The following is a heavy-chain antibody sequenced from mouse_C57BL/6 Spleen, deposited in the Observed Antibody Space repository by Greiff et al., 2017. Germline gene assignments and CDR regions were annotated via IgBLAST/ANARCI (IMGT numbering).Heavy chain of an antibody. Sequence: EVQLVESGPGLVKPSQSLSLTCSVTGYSITSGYYWNWIRQFPGNELEWMGYISYDGSNNYNPSLKNRISITRDTSKNQFFLKLNSVTTEDTATYDCARDPFYYDYDDGGFAYWGQGTLVTVSA. CDR2: ISYDGSN. CDR3: ARDPFYYDYDDGGFAY. D-gene: IGHD2-4*01. V-gene: IGHV3-6*01. CDR1: GYSITSGYY. J-gene: IGHJ3*01.